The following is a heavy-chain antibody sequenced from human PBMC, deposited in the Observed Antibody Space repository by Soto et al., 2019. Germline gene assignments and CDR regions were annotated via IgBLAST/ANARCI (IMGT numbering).Heavy chain of an antibody. Sequence: SETLSLTCAVHGGSFSGFYWTWIRQPPGKGLKWIGEINHSGSSNYNPPLKSRVTMSLDTSRNQFSLSLNSVTAADTAVYYCARMAGPWYFDLWGRGTLVTAPQ. V-gene: IGHV4-34*01. CDR1: GGSFSGFY. CDR3: ARMAGPWYFDL. J-gene: IGHJ2*01. CDR2: INHSGSS.